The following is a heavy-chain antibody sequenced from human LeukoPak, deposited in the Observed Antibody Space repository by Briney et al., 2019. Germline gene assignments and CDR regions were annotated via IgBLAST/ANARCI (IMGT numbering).Heavy chain of an antibody. CDR3: ARVRRNSGNKYFDP. CDR1: GGSIGSGNYY. V-gene: IGHV4-61*02. J-gene: IGHJ5*02. Sequence: SETLSLTCTVSGGSIGSGNYYWSWIRQPAGMGLEWIGRIYISGGTEYNPPLKSRVTISIDTSKNQFYLRLSSVTAADTAVYYCARVRRNSGNKYFDPWGQGTRVTVSS. D-gene: IGHD5-12*01. CDR2: IYISGGT.